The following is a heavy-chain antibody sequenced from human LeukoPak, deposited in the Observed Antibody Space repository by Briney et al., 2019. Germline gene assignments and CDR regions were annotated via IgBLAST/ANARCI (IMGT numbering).Heavy chain of an antibody. V-gene: IGHV4-61*01. CDR2: IYYSGST. CDR1: GGSVSSGSYY. D-gene: IGHD3-10*01. CDR3: ARVLVRGVIDY. J-gene: IGHJ4*02. Sequence: SETLSLTCTVSGGSVSSGSYYWSWIRQPPGKGLEWIGYIYYSGSTNYNPSLKSRVTISVDTSKNQFSLKLSSVTAADTAVYYCARVLVRGVIDYWGQGTLVTVSS.